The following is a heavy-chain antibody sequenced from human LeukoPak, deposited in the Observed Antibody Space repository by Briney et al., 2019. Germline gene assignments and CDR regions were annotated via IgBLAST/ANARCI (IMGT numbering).Heavy chain of an antibody. Sequence: ASVKVSCKASGYTFTSYGISWVRQAPGQGLEWMGWISAYNGNTNYAQKLQGRVTMTTDTSTSTAYMELRSLRSDGTAVYYCARAVLLRGWFDPWGQGTLVTVSS. D-gene: IGHD2-21*01. J-gene: IGHJ5*02. CDR3: ARAVLLRGWFDP. CDR1: GYTFTSYG. V-gene: IGHV1-18*01. CDR2: ISAYNGNT.